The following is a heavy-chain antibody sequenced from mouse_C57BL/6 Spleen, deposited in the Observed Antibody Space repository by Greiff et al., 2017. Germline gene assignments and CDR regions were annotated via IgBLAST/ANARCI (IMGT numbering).Heavy chain of an antibody. J-gene: IGHJ2*01. Sequence: QVQLQQSGAELVRPGSSVKLSCKASGYTFTSYWMHWVKQRPIQGLEWIGNIDPSDSETHYNQKFKDKATLTVDKSSSTAYMQLSSLTSEDSAVYYCARYGSSYYFDYWGQGTTLTVSS. CDR1: GYTFTSYW. CDR3: ARYGSSYYFDY. CDR2: IDPSDSET. V-gene: IGHV1-52*01. D-gene: IGHD1-1*01.